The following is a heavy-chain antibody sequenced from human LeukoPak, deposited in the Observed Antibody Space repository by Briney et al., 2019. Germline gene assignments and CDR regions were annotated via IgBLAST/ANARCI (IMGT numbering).Heavy chain of an antibody. CDR1: GFSLSTSGVG. CDR3: AHRRLAQYYYDKIFFSEASHFDY. Sequence: SGPTLVNPTQTLTLTCTFSGFSLSTSGVGVGWIRQPPGKALEWLALIYWNDDKRYSPSLKSRLTITKDTSKNQIVLTMTNMDPVDTDTYYCAHRRLAQYYYDKIFFSEASHFDYWGQGTLVTVSS. J-gene: IGHJ4*02. D-gene: IGHD3-22*01. CDR2: IYWNDDK. V-gene: IGHV2-5*01.